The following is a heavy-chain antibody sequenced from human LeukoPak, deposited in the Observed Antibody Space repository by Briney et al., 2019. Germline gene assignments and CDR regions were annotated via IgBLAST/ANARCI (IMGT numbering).Heavy chain of an antibody. J-gene: IGHJ4*02. V-gene: IGHV3-53*01. CDR1: GFTVSSNY. D-gene: IGHD3-22*01. CDR2: IYSGGST. CDR3: ARDRFYYDSSGYYHGYYFDY. Sequence: PGGSLRLSCAASGFTVSSNYMSWVRQAPGKGLEWVSVIYSGGSTYYADSVKGRFTISRDNSKNTLYLQMNSLRAEDTAVYYCARDRFYYDSSGYYHGYYFDYWGQGTLVTVSS.